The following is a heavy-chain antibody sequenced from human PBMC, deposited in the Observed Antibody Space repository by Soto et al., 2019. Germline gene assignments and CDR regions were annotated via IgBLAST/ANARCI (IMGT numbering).Heavy chain of an antibody. Sequence: GGSLRLSCASSVFTFISYAMSWVRQAPGKGLEWVSAISGSGGSTYYADSVKGRFTISRDNSKNTLYLQMNSLRAEDTAVYYCAKDIWFGELSFDYWGQGTLVTVSS. CDR1: VFTFISYA. J-gene: IGHJ4*02. CDR3: AKDIWFGELSFDY. D-gene: IGHD3-10*01. CDR2: ISGSGGST. V-gene: IGHV3-23*01.